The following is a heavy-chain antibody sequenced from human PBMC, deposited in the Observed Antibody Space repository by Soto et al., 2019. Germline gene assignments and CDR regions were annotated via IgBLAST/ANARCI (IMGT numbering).Heavy chain of an antibody. D-gene: IGHD2-2*01. CDR2: ISGSGGST. J-gene: IGHJ6*02. Sequence: EVQLLESGGGLVQPGGSLRLSCAASGFTFSSYAMSWVRQAPGKGLEWVSAISGSGGSTYYADSVKGRFTISRDNSKNTLYLQMNSLRAEDTAVYYCASLGSLYCSSTSCYVFGFYYYYGMDVWGQGTTVTVSS. V-gene: IGHV3-23*01. CDR3: ASLGSLYCSSTSCYVFGFYYYYGMDV. CDR1: GFTFSSYA.